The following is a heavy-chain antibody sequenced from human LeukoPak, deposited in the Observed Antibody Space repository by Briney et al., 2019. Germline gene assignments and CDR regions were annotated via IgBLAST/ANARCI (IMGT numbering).Heavy chain of an antibody. CDR1: GFTFSGFA. J-gene: IGHJ6*01. CDR2: ISVCCDYT. Sequence: WGSLRLSCAASGFTFSGFAMSWVRRTPGQGLGLVSGISVCCDYTIYSDSVKGRFTIFRENYKNTLYLEKNSLRAEDTAIYYCAKMKGHPLPKYYMDVWGQGTTVTVSS. D-gene: IGHD1-26*01. V-gene: IGHV3-23*01. CDR3: AKMKGHPLPKYYMDV.